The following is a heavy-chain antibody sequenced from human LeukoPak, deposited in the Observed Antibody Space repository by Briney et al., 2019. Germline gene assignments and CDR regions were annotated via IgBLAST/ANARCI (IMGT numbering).Heavy chain of an antibody. J-gene: IGHJ4*02. CDR3: AKNPLVSGTIYFDS. D-gene: IGHD6-19*01. V-gene: IGHV3-23*01. CDR1: GFTFSSHA. Sequence: GGSLRLSCAASGFTFSSHAMSWVRQAPGKGLEWVSSISGSGDNRNYADSVKGRFTISRDNSKSTLYLEMNSLRAEDTAIYYCAKNPLVSGTIYFDSWGQGTLLTVSS. CDR2: ISGSGDNR.